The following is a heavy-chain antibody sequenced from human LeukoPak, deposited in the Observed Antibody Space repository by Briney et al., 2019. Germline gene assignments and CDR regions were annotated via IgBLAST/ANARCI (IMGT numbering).Heavy chain of an antibody. Sequence: SVKVSCKASGGTFSSYAISWVRQAPGQGLEWMGGIIPIFGTANYAQKFQGRVTITTDESTSTAYMELSSLRSEDTAVYYCARVRGGTGTDYYYYYMDVWAKGPRSPSP. CDR2: IIPIFGTA. CDR3: ARVRGGTGTDYYYYYMDV. CDR1: GGTFSSYA. V-gene: IGHV1-69*05. D-gene: IGHD1-1*01. J-gene: IGHJ6*03.